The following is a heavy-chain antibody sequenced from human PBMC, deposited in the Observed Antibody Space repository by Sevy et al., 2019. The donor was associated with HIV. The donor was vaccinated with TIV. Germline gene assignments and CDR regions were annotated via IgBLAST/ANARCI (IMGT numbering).Heavy chain of an antibody. CDR2: IYSGGST. Sequence: GGSLRLSCAASGFTVSSNYMSWVRQAPGKGLEWVSVIYSGGSTYYADSVKGRFTISRDNSKNTPYLQMNSLRAEDTAVYYCARIDGYNYMIAYWGQGTLVTVSS. J-gene: IGHJ4*02. CDR1: GFTVSSNY. D-gene: IGHD5-12*01. V-gene: IGHV3-53*01. CDR3: ARIDGYNYMIAY.